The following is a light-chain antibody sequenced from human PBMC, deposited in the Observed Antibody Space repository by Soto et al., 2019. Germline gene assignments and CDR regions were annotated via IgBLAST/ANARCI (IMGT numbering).Light chain of an antibody. CDR3: CSFAGSYTYV. J-gene: IGLJ1*01. CDR1: SSDVGRYDY. CDR2: DVS. Sequence: QSVLTQPRSVSGSPGQSVTISCTGTSSDVGRYDYVSWYQQHPGKAPKLIIYDVSERPSGVPDRFSGPKFGNTASLTISGLQAEDEADYSCCSFAGSYTYVVGTGTKV. V-gene: IGLV2-11*01.